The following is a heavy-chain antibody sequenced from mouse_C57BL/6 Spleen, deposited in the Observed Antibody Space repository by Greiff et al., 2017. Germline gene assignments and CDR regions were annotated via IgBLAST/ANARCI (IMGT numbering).Heavy chain of an antibody. V-gene: IGHV14-4*01. CDR1: GFNIKDDY. Sequence: EVQLQQSGAELVRPGASVKLSCTASGFNIKDDYMHWVKQRPEQGLEWIGWIDPENGDTEYASKFQGKATITADTSSNTAYLQLSSLTSEDTAVYYCTKSNYGYFDGWGTGTTVTVSS. D-gene: IGHD2-5*01. CDR2: IDPENGDT. J-gene: IGHJ1*03. CDR3: TKSNYGYFDG.